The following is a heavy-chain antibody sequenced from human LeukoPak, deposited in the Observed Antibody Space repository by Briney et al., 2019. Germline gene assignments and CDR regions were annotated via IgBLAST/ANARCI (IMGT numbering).Heavy chain of an antibody. V-gene: IGHV4-34*01. CDR3: ARRYYYNLGSFPFDF. Sequence: KPSETLSLTCAVYGGSFSGYFWSWIRQPPGKGLEWIGEIHNSGTTNYNPSLNSRVTISEDTSKNQIYLNLRSVTAADTAVYYCARRYYYNLGSFPFDFWGQGTLVTVSS. CDR2: IHNSGTT. CDR1: GGSFSGYF. J-gene: IGHJ4*02. D-gene: IGHD3-10*01.